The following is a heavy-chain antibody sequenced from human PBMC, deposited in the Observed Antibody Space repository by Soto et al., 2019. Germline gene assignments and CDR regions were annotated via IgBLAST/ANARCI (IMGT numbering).Heavy chain of an antibody. D-gene: IGHD3-22*01. J-gene: IGHJ5*02. CDR3: ARRDRSGFSYWLDT. CDR2: IYFSGTT. Sequence: LSLTCTVSGGSISSGGYYWSWIRQHPGKGLEWIGTIYFSGTTYYNPSLKSRVTISVDTSKSQFSLKLSSVTAADTAVYYCARRDRSGFSYWLDTWGQGNMLTV. V-gene: IGHV4-31*03. CDR1: GGSISSGGYY.